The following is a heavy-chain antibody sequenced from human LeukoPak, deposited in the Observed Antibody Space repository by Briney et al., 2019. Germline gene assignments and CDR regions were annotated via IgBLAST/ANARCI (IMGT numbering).Heavy chain of an antibody. CDR3: ARADGSGSYYPHYFDY. CDR2: ISYDGSNE. J-gene: IGHJ4*02. Sequence: GGSLRLSCAASGFTFSSYAMHWVRQAPGKGLEWVAVISYDGSNEYYADSVKGRFTISRDNSKNTLYLQMNSLRAEDTAVYYCARADGSGSYYPHYFDYWGQGTLVTVSS. D-gene: IGHD3-10*01. CDR1: GFTFSSYA. V-gene: IGHV3-30-3*01.